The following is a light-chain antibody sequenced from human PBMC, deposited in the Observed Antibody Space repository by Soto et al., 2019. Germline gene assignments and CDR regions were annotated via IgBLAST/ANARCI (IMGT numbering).Light chain of an antibody. CDR1: QSISSA. Sequence: EIVLTQSPATLSLSPGDRAILSCRASQSISSALAWYQQKPGQAPRLLIYGASSRATGIPDRFSGSGSGTDFTLTISRLEPEDFAVYYCQQYYNWRPRFGQGTKV. V-gene: IGKV3-11*01. CDR2: GAS. CDR3: QQYYNWRPR. J-gene: IGKJ1*01.